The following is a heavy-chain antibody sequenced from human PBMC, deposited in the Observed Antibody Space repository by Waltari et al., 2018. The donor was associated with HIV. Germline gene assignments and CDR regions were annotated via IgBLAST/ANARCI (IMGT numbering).Heavy chain of an antibody. Sequence: QVQLVQSGAEVKKLGASVKVSCKASGYTFTSYAMHWVRQAPGQRLEWMGGINGGNGNTKYSQKFQGRVTITRDTSASTAYMELSSLRSEDTAVYYCARDYLPHTVPVRWYNWFDPWGQGTLVTVSS. CDR1: GYTFTSYA. D-gene: IGHD3-10*01. CDR2: INGGNGNT. CDR3: ARDYLPHTVPVRWYNWFDP. J-gene: IGHJ5*02. V-gene: IGHV1-3*01.